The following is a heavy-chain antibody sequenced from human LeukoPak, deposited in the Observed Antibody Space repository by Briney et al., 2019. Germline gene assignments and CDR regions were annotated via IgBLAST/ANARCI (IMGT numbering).Heavy chain of an antibody. V-gene: IGHV4-34*01. CDR2: INPSGST. D-gene: IGHD6-19*01. J-gene: IGHJ3*02. CDR3: ARLSGWYNAFDI. Sequence: SETLSLTCAVYGGSFSGYYWSWIRQPPGKGLEWIGEINPSGSTNYNPSLKSRVTISVDTSKNQFSLKLSSVTAADTAVYYCARLSGWYNAFDIWGQGTMVTVSS. CDR1: GGSFSGYY.